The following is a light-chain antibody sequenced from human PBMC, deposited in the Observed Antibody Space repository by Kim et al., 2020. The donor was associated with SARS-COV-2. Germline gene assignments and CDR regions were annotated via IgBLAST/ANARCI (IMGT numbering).Light chain of an antibody. CDR3: SSSTTSTIV. Sequence: QSALTQPASVSGSPGQSITISCTGTSSDIGSYNYVSWYQQHPGKAPKLVIFDVTARPAGVSARFSGSKSDNTASLTISGLQAEDEAEYYCSSSTTSTIVFGAGTKVTVL. CDR1: SSDIGSYNY. CDR2: DVT. V-gene: IGLV2-14*03. J-gene: IGLJ1*01.